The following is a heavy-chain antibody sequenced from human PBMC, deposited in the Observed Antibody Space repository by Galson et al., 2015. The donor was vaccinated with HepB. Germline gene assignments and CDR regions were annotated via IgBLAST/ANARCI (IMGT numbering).Heavy chain of an antibody. J-gene: IGHJ4*02. D-gene: IGHD1-14*01. V-gene: IGHV3-23*01. CDR3: TTDLRRGSEY. Sequence: SLRLSCAASGFAFSTYAMSWVRQAPGKGPEWVSGINNFKDGGGAYHADSAKGRFTVSRDDSRNTPYLQINSLTAEDTAVYYCTTDLRRGSEYWGQGTLVTVSS. CDR1: GFAFSTYA. CDR2: INNFKDGGGA.